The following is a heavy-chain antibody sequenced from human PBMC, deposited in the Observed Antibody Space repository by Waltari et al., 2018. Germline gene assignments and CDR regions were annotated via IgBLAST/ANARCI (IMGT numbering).Heavy chain of an antibody. Sequence: ELQLVESGGGLVRPGGSLRLSCTASGFTFSNYWIHWVRQAPGKGLEGVSRINSDGSSTIYADSVKGRFSTSRDNAKNTLYLHMNSLKAEDTAVYFCARGGDYHGFDIWGQGTMVTVSS. CDR1: GFTFSNYW. V-gene: IGHV3-74*01. CDR3: ARGGDYHGFDI. D-gene: IGHD4-17*01. CDR2: INSDGSST. J-gene: IGHJ3*02.